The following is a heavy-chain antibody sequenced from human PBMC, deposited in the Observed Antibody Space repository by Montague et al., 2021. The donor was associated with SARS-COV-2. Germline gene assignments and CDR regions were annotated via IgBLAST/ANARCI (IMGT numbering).Heavy chain of an antibody. CDR1: GFSLTTSGVA. CDR2: IYWDDDR. V-gene: IGHV2-5*02. D-gene: IGHD1-1*01. CDR3: VYRSGTSGSPWFGV. Sequence: PALVKPTQTFTLTCSFSGFSLTTSGVAVGWIRQPPGKALEWLAHIYWDDDRAYSPPLKTRLTITKDTSKNQVVLTMTNMDPVDTATYYCVYRSGTSGSPWFGVWGQGTMVTVSS. J-gene: IGHJ5*02.